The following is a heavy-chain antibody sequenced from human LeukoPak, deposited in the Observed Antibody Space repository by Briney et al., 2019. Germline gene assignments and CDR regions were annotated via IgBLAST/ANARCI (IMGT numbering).Heavy chain of an antibody. Sequence: GGSVRLSCAASGFTFSSYWMSWVRQAPGKGLECVANIKQDGSEKYYVDSVKGRFTISRDNAKNSMYLQMNSLRAEDTAVYYCARDYPPALDTAMMYYFDYWGQGTLVTVSS. V-gene: IGHV3-7*01. CDR2: IKQDGSEK. D-gene: IGHD5-18*01. CDR3: ARDYPPALDTAMMYYFDY. J-gene: IGHJ4*02. CDR1: GFTFSSYW.